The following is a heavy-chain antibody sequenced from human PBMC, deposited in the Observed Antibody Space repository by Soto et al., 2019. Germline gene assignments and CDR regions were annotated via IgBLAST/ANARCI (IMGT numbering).Heavy chain of an antibody. D-gene: IGHD5-12*01. CDR1: GGSISSYY. Sequence: SLACTVSGGSISSYYWSWIRQPPGKGLEWIGYIYYSWSTNYNPTLKSRVTISVDTSKNTFSLKLSSVTAADTAVYYCARGHIVATRGWFDPWGQGTLVTVSS. CDR2: IYYSWST. J-gene: IGHJ5*02. V-gene: IGHV4-59*01. CDR3: ARGHIVATRGWFDP.